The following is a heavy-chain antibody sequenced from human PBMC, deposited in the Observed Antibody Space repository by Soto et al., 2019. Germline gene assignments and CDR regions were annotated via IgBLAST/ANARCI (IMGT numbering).Heavy chain of an antibody. J-gene: IGHJ6*02. Sequence: GESLKISCKGSGYSFINYWIGWVRQLPGKGLEWMGIIYPGDSDTRYSPSFQGQVTVSVDKSISTAYMQWSSLKASDTAMYYCAKYRDHGMDVWAQGTTVTVSS. CDR3: AKYRDHGMDV. CDR1: GYSFINYW. D-gene: IGHD5-12*01. V-gene: IGHV5-51*01. CDR2: IYPGDSDT.